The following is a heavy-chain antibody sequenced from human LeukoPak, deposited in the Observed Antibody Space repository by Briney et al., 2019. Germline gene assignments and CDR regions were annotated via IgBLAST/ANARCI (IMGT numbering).Heavy chain of an antibody. CDR1: GFTFSSYG. D-gene: IGHD5-24*01. CDR3: ARDSSRDGYNFFDY. Sequence: GGSLRLSCAASGFTFSSYGMHWVRQAPGKGREWVAVIWYDGSNKYYADSVKGRFTISRDNSKDTLYLQMNSLRAEDTAVYYCARDSSRDGYNFFDYWGQGTLVTVSS. CDR2: IWYDGSNK. J-gene: IGHJ4*02. V-gene: IGHV3-33*01.